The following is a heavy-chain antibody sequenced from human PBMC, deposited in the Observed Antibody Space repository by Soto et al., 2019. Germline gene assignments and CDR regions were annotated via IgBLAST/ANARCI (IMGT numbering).Heavy chain of an antibody. CDR3: ARDADSSKGNWFDP. D-gene: IGHD6-13*01. Sequence: ASAKVSCKASGYTFTSYAMYCARQAPGQRLEWMGWINAGNGNTKYSQKFQGRVTITRDTSASTAYMELSSLRSEDTAVYYCARDADSSKGNWFDPWGQGTLVTVSS. V-gene: IGHV1-3*01. CDR2: INAGNGNT. CDR1: GYTFTSYA. J-gene: IGHJ5*02.